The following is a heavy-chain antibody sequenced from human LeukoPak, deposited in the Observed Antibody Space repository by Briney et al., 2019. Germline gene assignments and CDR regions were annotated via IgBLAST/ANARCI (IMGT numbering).Heavy chain of an antibody. D-gene: IGHD4-17*01. V-gene: IGHV1-2*02. CDR2: INPNSGGT. J-gene: IGHJ6*02. Sequence: GASVKVSCKASGYTFTGYYMHWVRQAPGQGLEWMGWINPNSGGTNYAQKFQGRVTMTRDTSISTAYMELSRLRSDDTAVYYCARDLPSYDYGDYTSYYYYGMDVWGQGTTVTVSS. CDR3: ARDLPSYDYGDYTSYYYYGMDV. CDR1: GYTFTGYY.